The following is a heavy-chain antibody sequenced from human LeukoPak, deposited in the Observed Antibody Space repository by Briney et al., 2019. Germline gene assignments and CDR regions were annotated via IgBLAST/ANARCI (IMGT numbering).Heavy chain of an antibody. CDR1: GGSISSGGYY. CDR2: IYYSGST. V-gene: IGHV4-31*03. CDR3: ARDYGGNGRMDV. Sequence: SQTLSLTCTVSGGSISSGGYYWSWIRQHPGKGLEWIGYIYYSGSTYYNPSLKSRVTISVDTSKNQFSLKLSSVTAADTAVYYCARDYGGNGRMDVWGKATTVTVSS. J-gene: IGHJ6*03. D-gene: IGHD4-23*01.